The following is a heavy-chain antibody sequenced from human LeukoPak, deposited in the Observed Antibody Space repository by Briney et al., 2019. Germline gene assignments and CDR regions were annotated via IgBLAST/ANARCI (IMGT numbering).Heavy chain of an antibody. CDR3: ARDGDDYSNGLGWFDP. CDR2: INPSGGST. CDR1: GYTFTSYY. D-gene: IGHD4-11*01. V-gene: IGHV1-46*01. J-gene: IGHJ5*02. Sequence: ASVKVSCKASGYTFTSYYMHWVRQAPGQGLEWMGIINPSGGSTSYAQKFQGRVTMTRDMSMSTVYMELSSLRSEDTAVYYCARDGDDYSNGLGWFDPWGQGTLVTVSS.